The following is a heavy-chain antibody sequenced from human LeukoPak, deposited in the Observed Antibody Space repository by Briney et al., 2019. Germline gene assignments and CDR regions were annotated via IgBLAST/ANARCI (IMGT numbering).Heavy chain of an antibody. V-gene: IGHV4-38-2*02. D-gene: IGHD1/OR15-1a*01. CDR2: IYHSGST. J-gene: IGHJ4*02. Sequence: PSETLSLTCTVSGYSISSGYHWGWIRQPPGKGLEWIGSIYHSGSTYYNPSLKSRVTISVDTSKNQFSLKLSSVTAADTAVYYCARYQTGTMFAVWGQGTLVTISS. CDR3: ARYQTGTMFAV. CDR1: GYSISSGYH.